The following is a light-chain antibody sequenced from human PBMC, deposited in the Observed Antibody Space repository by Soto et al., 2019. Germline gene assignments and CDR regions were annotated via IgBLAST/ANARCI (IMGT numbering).Light chain of an antibody. V-gene: IGKV3-11*01. CDR3: QHRSNWPLT. CDR2: DAS. CDR1: QSVSSY. Sequence: EIVLTQSPATLSLSPGERATLSCRASQSVSSYLVWYQQKPGQPPRLLIYDASNRATGIPARFSGSGSGTDFTLTITSLESEDFALYYCQHRSNWPLTFGGGTKVEIK. J-gene: IGKJ4*01.